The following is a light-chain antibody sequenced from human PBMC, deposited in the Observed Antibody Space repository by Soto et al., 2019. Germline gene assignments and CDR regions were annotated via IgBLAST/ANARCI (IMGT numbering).Light chain of an antibody. CDR3: QQYKSYLWT. Sequence: DIQMTQSPSTLSASVGDRVTITCRASQCISSWLAWYQQKPGKAPKLLIYDASSLESGVPSRFSGSGSGTEFTLTISSLQPDDFATVFCQQYKSYLWTFGQGTKVEIK. J-gene: IGKJ1*01. CDR2: DAS. CDR1: QCISSW. V-gene: IGKV1-5*01.